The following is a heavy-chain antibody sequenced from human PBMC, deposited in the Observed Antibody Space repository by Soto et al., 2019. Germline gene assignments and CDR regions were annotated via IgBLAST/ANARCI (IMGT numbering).Heavy chain of an antibody. D-gene: IGHD1-26*01. Sequence: ASVKVSCKASGYTFSNYGITWVRQAPGQGLEWMGWIIPHNGDTNYAQRLQGRVTMTADTSTSTAYMELRRLSSDDTAVFYCARDLVGATFGRYGLDVWGQGTTVTVSS. J-gene: IGHJ6*02. V-gene: IGHV1-18*04. CDR2: IIPHNGDT. CDR3: ARDLVGATFGRYGLDV. CDR1: GYTFSNYG.